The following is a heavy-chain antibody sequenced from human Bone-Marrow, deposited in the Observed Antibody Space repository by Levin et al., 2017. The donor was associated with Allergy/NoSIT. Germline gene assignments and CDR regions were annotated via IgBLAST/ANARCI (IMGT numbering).Heavy chain of an antibody. CDR3: AKDRVAAAPDIFDN. J-gene: IGHJ4*02. CDR2: ISGSGSRT. D-gene: IGHD6-13*01. CDR1: GFTFSTYA. Sequence: ASVKVSCAASGFTFSTYAMSWVRQAPGKGLEWVSFISGSGSRTNYAESVKGRFSISRDNSKNTVDLQMNSLRVDDTAVYFCAKDRVAAAPDIFDNWGQGTLVTVSS. V-gene: IGHV3-23*01.